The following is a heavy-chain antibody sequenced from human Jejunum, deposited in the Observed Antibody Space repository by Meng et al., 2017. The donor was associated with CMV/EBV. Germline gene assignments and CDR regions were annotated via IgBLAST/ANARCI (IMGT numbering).Heavy chain of an antibody. J-gene: IGHJ2*01. CDR2: IYYSGST. CDR1: GCSISSSSFY. D-gene: IGHD7-27*01. V-gene: IGHV4-39*01. Sequence: LLESGPGLVNPSETLSLHCTVSGCSISSSSFYWGWIRQPPGKGLEWIGSIYYSGSTYYNPSLKSRVTISVDTSKNQFSLKLSSVTAADTAVYYCASPLGILGIVDLWGRGTLVTVSS. CDR3: ASPLGILGIVDL.